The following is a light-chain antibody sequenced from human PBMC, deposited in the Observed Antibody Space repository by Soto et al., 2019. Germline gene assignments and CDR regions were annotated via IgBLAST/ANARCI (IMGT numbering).Light chain of an antibody. Sequence: EIVLTQSPGTLSLSPGERATLSCRASQSVSSSYLAWHQQKPGQAPRLLIYGTSDRATGIADRFSGSGSGTDLTLTIRSLAPEDFAVYFCQQYGTEPWTFSQGTKVEIQ. CDR2: GTS. V-gene: IGKV3-20*01. J-gene: IGKJ1*01. CDR3: QQYGTEPWT. CDR1: QSVSSSY.